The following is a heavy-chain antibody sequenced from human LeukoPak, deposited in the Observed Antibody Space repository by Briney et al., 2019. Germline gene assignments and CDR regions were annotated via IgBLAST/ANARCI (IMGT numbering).Heavy chain of an antibody. Sequence: SETLSLTCAVYGGSFSGYYWSWIRQPPGKGLEWIGEINHSGSTNYNPSLKSRVTISVDTSKNKFSLKQSSVTAADTAVYYCARGDWGSPDYYYMDVWGKGTTVTISS. CDR2: INHSGST. J-gene: IGHJ6*03. V-gene: IGHV4-34*01. D-gene: IGHD7-27*01. CDR3: ARGDWGSPDYYYMDV. CDR1: GGSFSGYY.